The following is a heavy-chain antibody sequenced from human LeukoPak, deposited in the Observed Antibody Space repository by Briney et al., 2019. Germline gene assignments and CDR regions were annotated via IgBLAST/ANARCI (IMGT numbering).Heavy chain of an antibody. CDR1: VFTFSSYW. Sequence: GGALRLSCAASVFTFSSYWMSWVRPAPGKGLEGVANIKQDGSEKYYVDSVKGRFTISRDNAKNSLYLQMNSLRAEDTAVYYCARHARSDDFWSGYYARPYYYYGMDVWGQGTTVTVSS. CDR3: ARHARSDDFWSGYYARPYYYYGMDV. J-gene: IGHJ6*02. CDR2: IKQDGSEK. D-gene: IGHD3-3*01. V-gene: IGHV3-7*01.